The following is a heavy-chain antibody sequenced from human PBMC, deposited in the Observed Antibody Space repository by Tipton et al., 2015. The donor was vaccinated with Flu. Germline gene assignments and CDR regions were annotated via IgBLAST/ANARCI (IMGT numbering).Heavy chain of an antibody. CDR2: IKQDGSEK. Sequence: SLRLSCAASGFTFSSYWMNWVRQAPGKGLEWVANIKQDGSEKHYVDSVRGRFTISRDNAKNSLYLQMNSLRAEDTAVYYCARVSKGVTDLPYYFDYWGQGTLVTVSS. V-gene: IGHV3-7*01. CDR1: GFTFSSYW. D-gene: IGHD2-21*02. J-gene: IGHJ4*02. CDR3: ARVSKGVTDLPYYFDY.